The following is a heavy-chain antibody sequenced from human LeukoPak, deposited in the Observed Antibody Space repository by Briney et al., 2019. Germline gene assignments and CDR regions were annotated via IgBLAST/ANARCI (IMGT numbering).Heavy chain of an antibody. CDR3: ARNTYYYDSSAGTFDF. Sequence: GGSLRLSCAASGFTFSDYYMGWIRQAPGKGLEWVSYITARGSPIYYADSLKGRFTMSRDNAKKSLYLQMNSLRAEDTAVYYCARNTYYYDSSAGTFDFWGQGTLVTVSS. V-gene: IGHV3-11*04. CDR1: GFTFSDYY. J-gene: IGHJ4*02. D-gene: IGHD3-22*01. CDR2: ITARGSPI.